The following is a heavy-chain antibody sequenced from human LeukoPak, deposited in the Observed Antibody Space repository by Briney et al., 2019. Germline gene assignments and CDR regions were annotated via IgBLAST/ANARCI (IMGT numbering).Heavy chain of an antibody. CDR2: ISSSSSTI. D-gene: IGHD3-10*01. Sequence: GGSLRLSCAASGFTFSSYSMNWVRQAPEKGLEWVSYISSSSSTIYYADSVKGRFTISRDNAKNSLYLQMNSLRAEDTAVYYCARVKFGLYGSVPPEARAFDYWGQGTLVTVSS. CDR1: GFTFSSYS. J-gene: IGHJ4*02. V-gene: IGHV3-48*04. CDR3: ARVKFGLYGSVPPEARAFDY.